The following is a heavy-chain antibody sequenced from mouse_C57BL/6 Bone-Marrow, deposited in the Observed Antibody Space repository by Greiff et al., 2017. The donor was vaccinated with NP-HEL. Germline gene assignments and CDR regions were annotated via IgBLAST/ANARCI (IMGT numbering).Heavy chain of an antibody. V-gene: IGHV1-5*01. CDR1: GYTFTSYW. CDR2: IYPGNSDT. D-gene: IGHD2-5*01. CDR3: TRRGYYSNYGWYLEV. Sequence: VQLQQSGTVLARPGASVKMSCKTSGYTFTSYWMHWVKQRPGQGLEWIGAIYPGNSDTSYNQKFKGKAKLTAVPSASTAYMELSSLTNEDSAVSYCTRRGYYSNYGWYLEVWGKGTTVTVSS. J-gene: IGHJ1*03.